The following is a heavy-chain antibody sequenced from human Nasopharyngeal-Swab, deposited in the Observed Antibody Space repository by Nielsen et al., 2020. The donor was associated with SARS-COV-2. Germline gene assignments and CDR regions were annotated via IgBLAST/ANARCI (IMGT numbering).Heavy chain of an antibody. CDR2: ISVSSLTT. Sequence: GESLKISCAVSGFPLKNYNMIWVRHAPGKGLEWLSYISVSSLTTYYADSVKGRFTISRDNAKNTLYLQINSLRVEDTAVYYCARWRGSTTCYFDYWGQGTIVTVSS. V-gene: IGHV3-48*04. J-gene: IGHJ4*02. CDR1: GFPLKNYN. CDR3: ARWRGSTTCYFDY. D-gene: IGHD2-2*01.